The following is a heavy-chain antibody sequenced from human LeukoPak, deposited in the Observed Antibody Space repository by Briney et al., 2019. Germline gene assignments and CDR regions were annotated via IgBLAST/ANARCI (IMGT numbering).Heavy chain of an antibody. J-gene: IGHJ5*02. D-gene: IGHD2-2*01. CDR2: ISYDGSNK. CDR3: AKGVVPDAIGRWFDP. V-gene: IGHV3-30*18. CDR1: GFTFSSYG. Sequence: GRSLRLSCAASGFTFSSYGMHWVRQAPGKGLEWVAVISYDGSNKYYADSVKGRFTISRDNSKNTLYLQMNSLRAEETAVYYCAKGVVPDAIGRWFDPWGQGTLVTVSS.